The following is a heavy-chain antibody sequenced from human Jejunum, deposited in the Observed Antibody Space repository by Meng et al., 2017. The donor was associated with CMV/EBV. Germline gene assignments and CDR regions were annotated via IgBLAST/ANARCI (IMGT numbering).Heavy chain of an antibody. CDR1: GGSINSGDYP. V-gene: IGHV4-30-4*08. D-gene: IGHD6-19*01. CDR2: ISYTGNT. CDR3: ARDRGWRRGWGLFDY. J-gene: IGHJ4*02. Sequence: QVQLQESGPGLVKPSQPLSLTVPVAGGSINSGDYPWSWFRQSPGKGPQWIGHISYTGNTYYNQAIRSRITMSMNTSGNLFSLRLNSVTAADTGVYYCARDRGWRRGWGLFDYWGPGTMVTVSA.